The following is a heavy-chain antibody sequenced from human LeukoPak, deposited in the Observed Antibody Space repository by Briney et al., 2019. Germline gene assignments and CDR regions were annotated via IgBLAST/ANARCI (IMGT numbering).Heavy chain of an antibody. D-gene: IGHD3-22*01. CDR1: GFTFDDYA. V-gene: IGHV3-23*01. J-gene: IGHJ4*02. CDR2: ISGSGGST. Sequence: GRSLRLSCAASGFTFDDYAMHWVRQAPGKALEWVSAISGSGGSTYYADSVKGRFTISRDNSKNTLYLQMNSLRAEDTAVYYCAKAYSYYYDSSGFDYWGQGTLVTVSS. CDR3: AKAYSYYYDSSGFDY.